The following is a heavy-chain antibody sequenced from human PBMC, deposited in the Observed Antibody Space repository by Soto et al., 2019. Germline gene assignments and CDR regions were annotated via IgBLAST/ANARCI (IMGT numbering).Heavy chain of an antibody. D-gene: IGHD1-26*01. CDR1: GGSMISYY. V-gene: IGHV4-34*01. Sequence: SETLSLTCTVSGGSMISYYWSWIRQPPGKGLEWIGEINHSGSTNYNPSLKSRVTISVDTSKNQFSLKLSSVTAADTAVYYCARGRLVGSYTYYYGMDVWGQGTTVTVSS. J-gene: IGHJ6*02. CDR2: INHSGST. CDR3: ARGRLVGSYTYYYGMDV.